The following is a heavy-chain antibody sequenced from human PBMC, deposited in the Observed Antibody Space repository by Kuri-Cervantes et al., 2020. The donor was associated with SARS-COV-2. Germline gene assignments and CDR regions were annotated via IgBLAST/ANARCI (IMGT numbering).Heavy chain of an antibody. Sequence: SQTLSLTCAISGDSVSSNSAAWNWIRQSPSRGLEWLGRTYYRSKWYNDYAVSVKSRITINPDTSKNQFSLQLNSVTPEDTAVYYCARAYTDSSSWYREYYFDYWGQGTLVTVSS. J-gene: IGHJ4*02. D-gene: IGHD6-13*01. CDR2: TYYRSKWYN. CDR1: GDSVSSNSAA. CDR3: ARAYTDSSSWYREYYFDY. V-gene: IGHV6-1*01.